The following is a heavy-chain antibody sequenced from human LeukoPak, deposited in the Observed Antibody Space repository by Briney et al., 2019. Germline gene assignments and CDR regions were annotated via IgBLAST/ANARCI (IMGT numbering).Heavy chain of an antibody. D-gene: IGHD5/OR15-5a*01. Sequence: PGGSLRLSCAASGFTVSRKYMAWVRQAPGKGLEWVSTLYTDGKTYYTDSVEGRFTISRDEFQNTLDLQMNFLRAEDTAVYYCAKTRSTNPDDAFDIWDHGPLVPVSS. J-gene: IGHJ3*02. CDR1: GFTVSRKY. V-gene: IGHV3-53*01. CDR3: AKTRSTNPDDAFDI. CDR2: LYTDGKT.